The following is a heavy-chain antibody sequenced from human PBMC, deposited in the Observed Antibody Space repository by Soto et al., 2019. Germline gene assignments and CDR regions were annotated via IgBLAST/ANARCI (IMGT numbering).Heavy chain of an antibody. J-gene: IGHJ4*02. Sequence: FLRLSCAASGFSFVNYAMNWVRQAPGKGLEWVSGLSGSGTSTYYADSVKGRFTISRDNSRDTLFLQMNSLTADDTAVYYCAKATTNGGWFNPFDSWGQGALVTVYS. CDR1: GFSFVNYA. D-gene: IGHD6-19*01. CDR3: AKATTNGGWFNPFDS. V-gene: IGHV3-23*01. CDR2: LSGSGTST.